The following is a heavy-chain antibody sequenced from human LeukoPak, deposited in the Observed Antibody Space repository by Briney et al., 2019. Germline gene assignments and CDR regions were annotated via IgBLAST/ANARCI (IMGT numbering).Heavy chain of an antibody. V-gene: IGHV4-59*11. Sequence: SETLSLTCTVSGGSISSRYWSWVRQPPGKGLEWIGYIYYSGSTNYSPSLKSRVTISVDTSRNHFSLKLNSLTAADTAVYYCARGRANFDPWGQGTLVTVS. CDR1: GGSISSRY. CDR2: IYYSGST. J-gene: IGHJ5*02. CDR3: ARGRANFDP.